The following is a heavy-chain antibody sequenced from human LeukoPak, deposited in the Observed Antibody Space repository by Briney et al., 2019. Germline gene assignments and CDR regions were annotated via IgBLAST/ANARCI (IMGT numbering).Heavy chain of an antibody. J-gene: IGHJ4*03. D-gene: IGHD3-10*01. CDR2: IYYSGST. CDR1: GGSISSGDYY. CDR3: ARVRSWYYDGSWSFQDS. Sequence: SEALSLTCTVSGGSISSGDYYWSWIRQPPGKGLEWIGYIYYSGSTYYNPSLKSRVTISVDTSKNQFSLKLSSVTAADTAVYCWARVRSWYYDGSWSFQDSWGQGTLVTVSS. V-gene: IGHV4-30-4*01.